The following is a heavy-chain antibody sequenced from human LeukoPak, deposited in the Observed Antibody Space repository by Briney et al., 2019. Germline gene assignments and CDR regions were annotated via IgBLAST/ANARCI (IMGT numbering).Heavy chain of an antibody. V-gene: IGHV3-53*01. CDR2: IYSGGST. D-gene: IGHD4-17*01. CDR3: AKEVYGDYAGAFDI. J-gene: IGHJ3*02. CDR1: GFTVSSNY. Sequence: PGGSLRLSCAASGFTVSSNYMSWVRQAPGKGLEWVSVIYSGGSTYYADSVKGRFTISRDNSKNTLYLQMNSLRAEDTAVYYCAKEVYGDYAGAFDIWGQGTMVTVSS.